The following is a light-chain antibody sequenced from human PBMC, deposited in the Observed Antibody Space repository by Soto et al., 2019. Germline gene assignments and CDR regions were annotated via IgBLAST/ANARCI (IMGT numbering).Light chain of an antibody. Sequence: EIVLTQSPGTLSLSPGERATLSCRASQTVTSSYLAWYQQKPGQAPRLLIFGASSRATGIPDRFSGSGSGTEFTLTISRLAPEDFAVYYCQQYGNLLPTFGQGTKVEIK. CDR3: QQYGNLLPT. CDR1: QTVTSSY. J-gene: IGKJ1*01. CDR2: GAS. V-gene: IGKV3-20*01.